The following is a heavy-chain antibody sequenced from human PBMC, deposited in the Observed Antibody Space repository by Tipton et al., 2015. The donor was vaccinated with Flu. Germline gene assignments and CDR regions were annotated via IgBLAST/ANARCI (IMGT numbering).Heavy chain of an antibody. V-gene: IGHV4-34*01. Sequence: TLSLTCAVYGGSFSGYYWSWIRQPPGKGLEWIGEINHSGSTNYNPSLKSRVTISVDTSKNQFSLKLSSVTAADTAVYFCAKDLPATGSLGYWGQGMLVTVSS. CDR2: INHSGST. CDR3: AKDLPATGSLGY. CDR1: GGSFSGYY. J-gene: IGHJ4*02. D-gene: IGHD2-15*01.